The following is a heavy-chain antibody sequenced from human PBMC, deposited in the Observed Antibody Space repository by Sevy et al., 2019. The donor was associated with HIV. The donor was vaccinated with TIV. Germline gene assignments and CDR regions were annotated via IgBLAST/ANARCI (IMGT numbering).Heavy chain of an antibody. Sequence: SETLSLTCTVSGGSINSDYWNWIRQPPGKGLGWIGYVYYTGGTNYNPSLKNRVTIPVDRTKNQFSLKLTSVTAADTAVYYCARRNDFDIWGQGTMVTVSS. CDR2: VYYTGGT. CDR3: ARRNDFDI. V-gene: IGHV4-59*08. CDR1: GGSINSDY. J-gene: IGHJ3*02.